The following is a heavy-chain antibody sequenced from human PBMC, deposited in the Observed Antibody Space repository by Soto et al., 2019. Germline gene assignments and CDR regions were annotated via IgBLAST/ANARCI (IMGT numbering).Heavy chain of an antibody. CDR3: AAIPVLRFLEWPYGMDV. Sequence: GASVKVSCKASGFTFTSSAVQWVRQARGQRLEWIGWIVVGSGNTNYAQKFQERVTITRDMSTSTAYMELSSLRSEDTAVYYCAAIPVLRFLEWPYGMDVWGQGTTVTVSS. V-gene: IGHV1-58*01. CDR1: GFTFTSSA. D-gene: IGHD3-3*01. J-gene: IGHJ6*02. CDR2: IVVGSGNT.